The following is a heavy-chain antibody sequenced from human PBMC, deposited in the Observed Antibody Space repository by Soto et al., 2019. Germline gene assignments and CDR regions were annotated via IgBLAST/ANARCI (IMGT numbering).Heavy chain of an antibody. CDR2: ISYDGSNK. V-gene: IGHV3-30-3*01. CDR3: ARDTKFGGVIVPLREEAFDI. CDR1: GFTCSSYA. D-gene: IGHD3-16*02. J-gene: IGHJ3*02. Sequence: QVELVESGGGVVQPGRSLRLSCAASGFTCSSYAMHWVRQAPGKGLEWLAVISYDGSNKYYADSVKGRFTISRDNSKNTLYLQMNSLRAEDTAVYYCARDTKFGGVIVPLREEAFDIWGQGTMVTVSS.